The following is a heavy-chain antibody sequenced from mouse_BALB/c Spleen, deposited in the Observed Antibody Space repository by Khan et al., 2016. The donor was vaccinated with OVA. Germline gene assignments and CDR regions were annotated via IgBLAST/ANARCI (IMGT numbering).Heavy chain of an antibody. J-gene: IGHJ4*01. CDR3: DMCKNHSSGLEAMDH. V-gene: IGHV1S41*01. D-gene: IGHD3-1*01. CDR2: IAPGSGSD. Sequence: DLVKPGASVKLSCKASGYTFTSYRINWIKQRPGQGLEWIGRIAPGSGSDYYSEKFKGKATLTADTSYSTAYIQVRSLSSADSAVYLLDMCKNHSSGLEAMDHWGQGTAGTGSS. CDR1: GYTFTSYR.